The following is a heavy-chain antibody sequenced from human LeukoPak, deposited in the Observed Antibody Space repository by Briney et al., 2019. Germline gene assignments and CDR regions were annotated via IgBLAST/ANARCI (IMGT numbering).Heavy chain of an antibody. J-gene: IGHJ4*02. CDR3: TYGVTRYYFDY. V-gene: IGHV3-15*01. D-gene: IGHD4-17*01. CDR2: IKSKTDGGTT. Sequence: PGGSLRLSCAASGFTFSNAWMSWVRQAPGKGLEWVGRIKSKTDGGTTDYAAPVKGRFTISRDDSKNTLYLQMNRLKTEDTAVYYCTYGVTRYYFDYWGQGTLVTVSS. CDR1: GFTFSNAW.